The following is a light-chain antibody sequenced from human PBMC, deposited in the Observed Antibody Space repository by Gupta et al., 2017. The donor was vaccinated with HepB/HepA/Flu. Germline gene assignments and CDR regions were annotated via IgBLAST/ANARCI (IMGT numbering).Light chain of an antibody. CDR2: EVS. V-gene: IGLV2-14*01. CDR3: SSYASSGLYV. CDR1: SSDIGRYKH. J-gene: IGLJ1*01. Sequence: QSALAQPASVSGSPGQSITISCTGTSSDIGRYKHVSWYQQNAGKAPKLIIFEVSYRPSGVSTRFSGSKSGNTASLTISGLQAEDEADYYCSSYASSGLYVFGTGTRVTVL.